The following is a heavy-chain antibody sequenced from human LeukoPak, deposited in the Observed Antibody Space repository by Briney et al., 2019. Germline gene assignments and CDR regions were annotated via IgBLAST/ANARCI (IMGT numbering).Heavy chain of an antibody. V-gene: IGHV3-30*02. Sequence: GGSLRLSCAASGFTFSTYGMHWVRQAPGKGLEWVAVIWYDGSNKYYTDSVKGRFTISRDNSNNTLYLQMNSLRAEDTAVYYCAKGTRGTVYGYYFDYWGQGTLVTVSS. CDR1: GFTFSTYG. J-gene: IGHJ4*02. D-gene: IGHD4-17*01. CDR3: AKGTRGTVYGYYFDY. CDR2: IWYDGSNK.